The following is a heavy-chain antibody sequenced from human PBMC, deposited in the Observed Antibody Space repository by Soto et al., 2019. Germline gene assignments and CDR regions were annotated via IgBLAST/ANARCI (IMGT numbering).Heavy chain of an antibody. Sequence: GGSLRLSCAASGFTFSSYSMNWVRQAPGKGLEWVSSISSSSSYIYYADSVKGRFTISRDNAKNSLYLQMNSLRAEDTAVYYCPPDQSPRPYRSPSSRPPGPFDPWRQRPLVTVS. CDR1: GFTFSSYS. J-gene: IGHJ5*02. CDR3: PPDQSPRPYRSPSSRPPGPFDP. D-gene: IGHD6-6*01. V-gene: IGHV3-21*01. CDR2: ISSSSSYI.